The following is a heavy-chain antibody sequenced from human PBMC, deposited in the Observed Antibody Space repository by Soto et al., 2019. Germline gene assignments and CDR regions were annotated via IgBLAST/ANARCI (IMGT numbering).Heavy chain of an antibody. Sequence: EVQLVESGGGLVQPGGSLRLSCAASGFTFSDHYMDWVRQAPGKGLEWVGRTRNKANSYTTEYAASVKGRFTISRDDSKNSLYLQMNSLKTEDTAVYYCARGRVYGDYFDYWGQGTLVTVSS. D-gene: IGHD4-17*01. CDR1: GFTFSDHY. J-gene: IGHJ4*02. CDR2: TRNKANSYTT. V-gene: IGHV3-72*01. CDR3: ARGRVYGDYFDY.